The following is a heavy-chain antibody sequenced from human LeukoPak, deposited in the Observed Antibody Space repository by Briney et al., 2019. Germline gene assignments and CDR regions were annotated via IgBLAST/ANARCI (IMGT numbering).Heavy chain of an antibody. CDR3: ARGHVDTATLGVWDNDAFDI. CDR2: IYTSGST. Sequence: PSETLPLTCTVSGGSISSYYWSWIRQPAGKGLEWIGRIYTSGSTNYNPSLKSRVTMSVDTSKNQFSLKLSSVTAADTAVYYCARGHVDTATLGVWDNDAFDIWGQGTMVTVSS. D-gene: IGHD5-18*01. J-gene: IGHJ3*02. CDR1: GGSISSYY. V-gene: IGHV4-4*07.